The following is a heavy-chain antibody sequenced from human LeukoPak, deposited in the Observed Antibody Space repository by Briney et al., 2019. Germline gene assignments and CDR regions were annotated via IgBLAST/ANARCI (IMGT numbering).Heavy chain of an antibody. CDR1: GGSISSSSYY. CDR3: AREDSSSSDY. Sequence: PSETLSLTCTVSGGSISSSSYYCGWIRQPPGKGLEWIGSIYYSGSTYYNPSLKSRVTISVDTSKNQFSLKLSSVTAADTAVYYCAREDSSSSDYWGQGTLVTVSS. J-gene: IGHJ4*02. D-gene: IGHD6-6*01. V-gene: IGHV4-39*07. CDR2: IYYSGST.